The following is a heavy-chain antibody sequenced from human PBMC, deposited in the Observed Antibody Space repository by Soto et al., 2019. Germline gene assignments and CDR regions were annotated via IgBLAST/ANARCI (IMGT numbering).Heavy chain of an antibody. CDR1: GGTFSSYA. D-gene: IGHD2-15*01. CDR3: ARKYCSGGSCYYFDY. Sequence: QVQLVQSGAEVKKPGSSVKVSCKASGGTFSSYAISWVRQAPGQGLAWRGGIIPIFGTANYAQKFQGRVTITADESTSTAYMELSSLRSEDTAVYYCARKYCSGGSCYYFDYWGQGTLVTVSS. V-gene: IGHV1-69*01. CDR2: IIPIFGTA. J-gene: IGHJ4*02.